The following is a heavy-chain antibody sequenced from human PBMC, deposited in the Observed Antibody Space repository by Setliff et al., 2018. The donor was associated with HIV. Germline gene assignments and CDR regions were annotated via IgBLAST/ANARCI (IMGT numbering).Heavy chain of an antibody. J-gene: IGHJ6*02. CDR1: GGSISGFY. V-gene: IGHV4-4*07. D-gene: IGHD3-10*01. Sequence: SETLSLTCTVSGGSISGFYWNWIRQSAGKGLQWIGRIYDSGSTKYNPSLKSRVTISRDNAKNSMDLQMNSLRAEDTAIYYCARKLRPGHGVDVWGQGTTVTVSS. CDR3: ARKLRPGHGVDV. CDR2: IYDSGST.